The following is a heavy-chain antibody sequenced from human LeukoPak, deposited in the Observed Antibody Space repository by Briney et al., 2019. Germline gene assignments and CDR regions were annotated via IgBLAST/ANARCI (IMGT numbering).Heavy chain of an antibody. D-gene: IGHD5-18*01. V-gene: IGHV3-23*01. J-gene: IGHJ4*02. CDR3: AKVYTAMPRMDFDY. CDR2: ISGSGGST. CDR1: GFTFSSYA. Sequence: GGSLRLSCAASGFTFSSYAMSWVRQAPGKGLEWVSAISGSGGSTYYADSVKGRFTISRDNSKNTLCLQMNSLRAEDTAVYYCAKVYTAMPRMDFDYWGQGTLVTVSS.